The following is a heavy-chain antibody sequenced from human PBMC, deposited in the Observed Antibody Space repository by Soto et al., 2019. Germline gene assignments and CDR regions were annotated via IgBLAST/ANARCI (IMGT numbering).Heavy chain of an antibody. CDR2: MKPNSGNT. J-gene: IGHJ5*02. CDR1: GYTFTSHD. D-gene: IGHD2-21*02. V-gene: IGHV1-8*01. Sequence: ASVKVSCKASGYTFTSHDINWVRQATGQGLEWMGWMKPNSGNTGYAQKFQGRVTMTRNTSISTAYMELSSLRSEDTAVYYCARGASVAYCGGDCYSRWFDPWGQGTLVTVSS. CDR3: ARGASVAYCGGDCYSRWFDP.